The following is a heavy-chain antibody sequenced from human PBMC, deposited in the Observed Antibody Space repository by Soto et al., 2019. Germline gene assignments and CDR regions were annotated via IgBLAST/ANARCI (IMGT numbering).Heavy chain of an antibody. CDR3: ATPGPAGL. J-gene: IGHJ2*01. D-gene: IGHD7-27*01. Sequence: QVRLQESGPGLVKPSETLSLTCSISGGNIKSYFWSWIRQPPGKGLEWLGYIYHNGNSMYNPSFKSPLTLSGDASNNYFSLRLTSVTAADAAVYYFATPGPAGLWGRGTLVTVSS. CDR2: IYHNGNS. CDR1: GGNIKSYF. V-gene: IGHV4-59*01.